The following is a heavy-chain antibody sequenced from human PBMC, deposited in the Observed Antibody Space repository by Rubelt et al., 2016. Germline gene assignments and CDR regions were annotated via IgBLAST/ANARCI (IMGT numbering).Heavy chain of an antibody. CDR2: INHSGST. CDR1: GGSFSGYY. J-gene: IGHJ6*02. CDR3: ARGLVPAAGAGEDV. D-gene: IGHD2-2*01. Sequence: QVQLQQWGAGLLKPSETLSLTCAVYGGSFSGYYWSWIRQPPGKGLEWIGEINHSGSTNYNPSLKSRVTISVDTSKNQCSLKLSSVTAADTAVYYCARGLVPAAGAGEDVWGQGTTVTVSS. V-gene: IGHV4-34*01.